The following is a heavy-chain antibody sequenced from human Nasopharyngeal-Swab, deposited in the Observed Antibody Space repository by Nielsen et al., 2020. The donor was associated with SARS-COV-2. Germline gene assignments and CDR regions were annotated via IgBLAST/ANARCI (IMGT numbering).Heavy chain of an antibody. D-gene: IGHD1-26*01. CDR2: ISSSSSYI. CDR3: ARSKHSGSYYYGMDV. J-gene: IGHJ6*02. V-gene: IGHV3-21*01. Sequence: GESLKISCAASGFTFSSYSMNWVRQAPGKGLEWVSSISSSSSYIYYADSAKGRFTISRDNAKNSLYLQMNSLRAEDTAVYYCARSKHSGSYYYGMDVWGQGTTVTVSS. CDR1: GFTFSSYS.